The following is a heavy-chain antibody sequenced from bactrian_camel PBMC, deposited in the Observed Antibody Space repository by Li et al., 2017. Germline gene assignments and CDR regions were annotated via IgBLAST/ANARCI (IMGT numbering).Heavy chain of an antibody. D-gene: IGHD2*01. CDR1: RYTSSRYC. Sequence: HVQLVESGGGSVQTGGSLVLSCTVSRYTSSRYCLGWFRQAPGKEREGVAALGMDGTPRYGNSVKGRFTIARGSSENTAYLLMNNLKPEDTAMYYCASSWSPSCYTDLSRYWYNIWGQGTQVTVS. CDR3: ASSWSPSCYTDLSRYWYNI. V-gene: IGHV3S53*01. J-gene: IGHJ4*01. CDR2: LGMDGTP.